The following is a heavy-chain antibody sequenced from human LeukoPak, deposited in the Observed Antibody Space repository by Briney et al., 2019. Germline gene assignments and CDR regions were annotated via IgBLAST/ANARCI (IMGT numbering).Heavy chain of an antibody. CDR3: ARRYNYDFWSGTYDAFDI. Sequence: ASVKVSCKSSGYTFTSYYMHWVRQAPGQGLELMGIINPSGGSTSYAQKFHGRVTMTRDTSPSTVYMELSSLRSEDTSVYYCARRYNYDFWSGTYDAFDIWGPGTMVTVSS. CDR1: GYTFTSYY. V-gene: IGHV1-46*01. D-gene: IGHD3-3*01. J-gene: IGHJ3*02. CDR2: INPSGGST.